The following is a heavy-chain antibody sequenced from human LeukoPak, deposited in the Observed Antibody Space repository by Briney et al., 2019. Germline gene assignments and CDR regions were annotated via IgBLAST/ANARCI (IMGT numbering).Heavy chain of an antibody. CDR3: AREVSEGFDF. Sequence: GGSLRLSCTASGFTFSGYSMNWIRQAPGKGLEWVSSFGTRSTSIYHAGSVKGRFAISRDNAKNLLYLQMNSLRAEDTALYYCAREVSEGFDFWGQGTRVTVSS. D-gene: IGHD3-22*01. CDR1: GFTFSGYS. CDR2: FGTRSTSI. J-gene: IGHJ4*02. V-gene: IGHV3-21*01.